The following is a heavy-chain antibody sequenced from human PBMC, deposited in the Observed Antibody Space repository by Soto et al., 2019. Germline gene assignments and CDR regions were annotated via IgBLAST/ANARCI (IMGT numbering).Heavy chain of an antibody. CDR2: ISYAGSNK. V-gene: IGHV3-30*18. CDR3: AKSRTSGRWFYYSDY. CDR1: GFTFSTYG. J-gene: IGHJ4*02. D-gene: IGHD1-26*01. Sequence: QVQLVESGGGVVQPGRSLRLSCAASGFTFSTYGMHWVRQAPGKGLEWVAVISYAGSNKYYADSVKGRFTISRDNSKNTLYLQMNSLRAEDTAVYYCAKSRTSGRWFYYSDYWGQGTLVTVSS.